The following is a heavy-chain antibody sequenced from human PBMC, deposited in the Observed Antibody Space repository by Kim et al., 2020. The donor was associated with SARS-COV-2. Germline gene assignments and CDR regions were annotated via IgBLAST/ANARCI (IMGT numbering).Heavy chain of an antibody. D-gene: IGHD4-17*01. Sequence: SVQGRFTISRDNSKNTLYLQRNSLRAEDTAVYYCAREPPRDYGDHAASWGQGTLVTVSS. J-gene: IGHJ5*02. CDR3: AREPPRDYGDHAAS. V-gene: IGHV3-30*01.